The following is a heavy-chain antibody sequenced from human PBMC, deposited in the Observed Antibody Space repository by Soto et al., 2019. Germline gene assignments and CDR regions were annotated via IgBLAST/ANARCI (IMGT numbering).Heavy chain of an antibody. CDR2: ISYDGSNK. J-gene: IGHJ3*02. D-gene: IGHD1-1*01. CDR1: GFTFSSYG. CDR3: AKDPLERRWGDAFDI. V-gene: IGHV3-30*18. Sequence: QVQLVESGGGVVQPGRSLRLSCAASGFTFSSYGMHWVRQAPGKGLEWVAVISYDGSNKYYADSVKGRFTISRDNSKNTLYLQMNSLRAEDTAVYYCAKDPLERRWGDAFDIWGQGTMVTVSS.